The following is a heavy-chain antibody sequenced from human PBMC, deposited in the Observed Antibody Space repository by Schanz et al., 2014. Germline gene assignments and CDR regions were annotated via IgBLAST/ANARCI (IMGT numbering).Heavy chain of an antibody. CDR1: GFTFSSYA. CDR3: TKPEIPAAVTRPGVWFDA. Sequence: QLLESGGGLVQPGGSLRLSCAASGFTFSSYAMSWVRQAPGKGLEWISAISGSGVSTHYADSVKGRFTISRDNSKSTLYLQENSLRPEDAAIYYCTKPEIPAAVTRPGVWFDAWGQGTLVTVSS. V-gene: IGHV3-23*01. CDR2: ISGSGVST. D-gene: IGHD6-13*01. J-gene: IGHJ5*02.